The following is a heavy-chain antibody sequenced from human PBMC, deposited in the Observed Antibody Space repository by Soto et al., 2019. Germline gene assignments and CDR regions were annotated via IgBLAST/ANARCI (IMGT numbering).Heavy chain of an antibody. CDR3: ARYGLYCTYANCRGDAYDV. V-gene: IGHV3-7*05. CDR1: GFTFRTYW. J-gene: IGHJ3*01. CDR2: IKQDGSEK. D-gene: IGHD2-8*01. Sequence: EVQLVGSGGGLVQPGGSLRLSCVASGFTFRTYWMTWVRQAPGKGLEWVANIKQDGSEKYYVDSVRGRFAISRDNAKDSLYLQMNSLRVEDTAVDYCARYGLYCTYANCRGDAYDVWDQGTMVTVSS.